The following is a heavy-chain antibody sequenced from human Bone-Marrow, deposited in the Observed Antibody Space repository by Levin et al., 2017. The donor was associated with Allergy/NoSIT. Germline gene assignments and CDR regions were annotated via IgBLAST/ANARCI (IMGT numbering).Heavy chain of an antibody. D-gene: IGHD3-10*01. CDR1: GGTFSSYA. CDR3: ARPHGSGSQYYFDY. J-gene: IGHJ4*02. CDR2: IIPIFGTA. Sequence: RASVKVSCKASGGTFSSYAISWVRQAPGQGLEWMGGIIPIFGTANYAQKFQGRVTITADKSTSTAYMELSSLRSEDTAVYYCARPHGSGSQYYFDYWGQGTLVTVSS. V-gene: IGHV1-69*06.